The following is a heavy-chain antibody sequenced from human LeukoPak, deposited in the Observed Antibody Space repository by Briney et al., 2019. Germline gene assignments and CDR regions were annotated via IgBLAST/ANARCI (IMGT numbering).Heavy chain of an antibody. Sequence: SETLSLTCTVSGDSITSGTYYWTWIRQPAGKGLEWIGRIYTSGSTNYNPSLKSRVSMSVDTSKRQFSLKLSSVTAADTAVYYCARVSSSWYQDWYFDLWGRGTVVTVSS. V-gene: IGHV4-61*02. D-gene: IGHD6-13*01. CDR1: GDSITSGTYY. CDR3: ARVSSSWYQDWYFDL. J-gene: IGHJ2*01. CDR2: IYTSGST.